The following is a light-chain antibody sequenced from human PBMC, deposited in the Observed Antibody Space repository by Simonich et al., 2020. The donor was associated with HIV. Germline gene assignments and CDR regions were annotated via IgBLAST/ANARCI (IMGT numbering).Light chain of an antibody. Sequence: NFMLNQPHSVSESPGKTVTISCTRSSGSIASNYVQWYQHRPGSSPTTVIYEDNQRPPGVPDRFSGSIDSSSNSASLTISGLKTEDEADYYCQSYDSSNAWVFGGGTKLTVL. CDR1: SGSIASNY. V-gene: IGLV6-57*01. CDR2: EDN. CDR3: QSYDSSNAWV. J-gene: IGLJ3*02.